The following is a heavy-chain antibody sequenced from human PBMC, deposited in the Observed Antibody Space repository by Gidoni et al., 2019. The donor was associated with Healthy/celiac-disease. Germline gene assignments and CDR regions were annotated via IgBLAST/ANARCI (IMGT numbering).Heavy chain of an antibody. V-gene: IGHV3-33*01. J-gene: IGHJ4*02. D-gene: IGHD5-18*01. CDR1: GFTFSSYG. CDR3: ARGTAMKSFDY. CDR2: IWYDGSNK. Sequence: QVQLVESGGGVVQPGRSLRLSCAASGFTFSSYGMHWVRQAPGKGLGWVAVIWYDGSNKYYADSVKGRFTISRDNSKNTLYLQMNSLRAEDTAVYYCARGTAMKSFDYWGQGTLVTVSS.